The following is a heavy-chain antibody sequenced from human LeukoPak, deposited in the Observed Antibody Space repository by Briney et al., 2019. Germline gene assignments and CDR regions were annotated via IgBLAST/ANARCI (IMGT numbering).Heavy chain of an antibody. CDR2: INSDGSTT. CDR1: GFTVSSNY. Sequence: GGSLRLSCAASGFTVSSNYMGWVRQAPGKGLVWVSRINSDGSTTNYADSVKGRFTISRDNAKNTLFLQMNSLRAEDTAVYYCAARYCSNGVCHFYWGQGTLVTVSS. CDR3: AARYCSNGVCHFY. V-gene: IGHV3-74*01. J-gene: IGHJ4*02. D-gene: IGHD2-8*01.